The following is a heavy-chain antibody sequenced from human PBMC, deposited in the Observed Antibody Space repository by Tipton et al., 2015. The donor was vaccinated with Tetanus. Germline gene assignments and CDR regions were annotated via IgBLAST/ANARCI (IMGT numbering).Heavy chain of an antibody. J-gene: IGHJ3*01. CDR1: GGSLSTYF. CDR3: ARLTTPFNTFDL. CDR2: ISYTGST. Sequence: TLSLTCSVSGGSLSTYFLTWIRQPPGKGLEWVGNISYTGSTNYNPSLKSRLSISLNTSHNQISLKLTSPAATDTAVYYCARLTTPFNTFDLWGQGRLVTVSS. D-gene: IGHD1-1*01. V-gene: IGHV4-59*01.